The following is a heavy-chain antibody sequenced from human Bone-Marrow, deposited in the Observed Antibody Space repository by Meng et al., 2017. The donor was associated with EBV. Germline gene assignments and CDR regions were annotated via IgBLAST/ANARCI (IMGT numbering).Heavy chain of an antibody. J-gene: IGHJ5*02. Sequence: QVQLQQSGPGLVKPSQXLSLTCSLSGDSVPSNSAAWNWVRQSPSRGLEWLGRTYYRSKWYNDYAVSVKSRIIINPDTSKNQVFLQLNSVTPEDTAVYYCVRDRGYWDWFDPWGQGTLVTVSS. D-gene: IGHD3-22*01. CDR2: TYYRSKWYN. CDR1: GDSVPSNSAA. CDR3: VRDRGYWDWFDP. V-gene: IGHV6-1*01.